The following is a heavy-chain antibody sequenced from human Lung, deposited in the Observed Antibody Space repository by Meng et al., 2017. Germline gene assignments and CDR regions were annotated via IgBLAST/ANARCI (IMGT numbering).Heavy chain of an antibody. Sequence: LGEAGGGFMQPGVSLRLSCGASGFTVSHNYMSWVRQAPGKGLVWVSRIRGDGGSIVYADSVKGRFTISRDNAKNTLFLQMNSLRAEDTAVYYCARESGYFEYWGQGSLVTVSS. CDR1: GFTVSHNY. J-gene: IGHJ4*02. CDR2: IRGDGGSI. CDR3: ARESGYFEY. V-gene: IGHV3-74*03.